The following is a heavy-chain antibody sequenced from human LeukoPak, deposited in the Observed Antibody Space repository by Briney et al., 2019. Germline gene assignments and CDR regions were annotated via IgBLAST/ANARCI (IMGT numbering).Heavy chain of an antibody. V-gene: IGHV3-21*01. CDR2: ISSSSYI. CDR3: ARDEGYYFDS. J-gene: IGHJ4*02. CDR1: GFTLSPYS. Sequence: PGGSLRLSCAASGFTLSPYSMNWVRQAPGKGLEWVSSISSSSYIYYADSVKGRFTISRDNARNSLFLQMNSLRAEDTAIYYCARDEGYYFDSWGQGTQVTVSS.